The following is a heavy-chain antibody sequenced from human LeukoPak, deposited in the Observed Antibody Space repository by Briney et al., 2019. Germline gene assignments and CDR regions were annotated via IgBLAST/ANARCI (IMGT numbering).Heavy chain of an antibody. J-gene: IGHJ4*02. CDR2: IYSGGST. CDR3: ARGEYQLPQGN. D-gene: IGHD2-2*01. Sequence: PGGSLRLSCAASGFTVSGNYMSWVRQAPGKGLEWVSVIYSGGSTYYADSVKGRFTISRDNSKNTLYLQMNRLRAEDTAVYYCARGEYQLPQGNWGQGTLVTVSS. CDR1: GFTVSGNY. V-gene: IGHV3-66*02.